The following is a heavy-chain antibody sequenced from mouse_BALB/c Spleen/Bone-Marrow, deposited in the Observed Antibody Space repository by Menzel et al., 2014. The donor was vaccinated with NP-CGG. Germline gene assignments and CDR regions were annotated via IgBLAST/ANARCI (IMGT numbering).Heavy chain of an antibody. V-gene: IGHV7-3*02. J-gene: IGHJ1*01. D-gene: IGHD1-1*01. CDR2: IRNKANGYTT. Sequence: EVMLVESGGGLVQPGGSLRLSCATSGFTFTDYYMSWVRQPPGKALEWLGFIRNKANGYTTEYSASVKGRFTISRDNSQSILYLQMNSLRTEDSATYYCARDRNYDINWYFDVWGAGTTVTVS. CDR3: ARDRNYDINWYFDV. CDR1: GFTFTDYY.